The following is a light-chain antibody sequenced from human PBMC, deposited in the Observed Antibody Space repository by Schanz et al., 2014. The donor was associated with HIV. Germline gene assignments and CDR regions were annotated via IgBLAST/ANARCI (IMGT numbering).Light chain of an antibody. J-gene: IGKJ5*01. CDR2: DAS. CDR1: QSVTSRY. CDR3: QQYNDWPPIT. Sequence: EIVLTQSPGTLSLSPGERATLSCRASQSVTSRYLAWYKQKHGQAPRLLIFDASIRATGIPDRFSGSGSGTDFNLTIIRLEPEDDAVYYCQQYNDWPPITFGQGTRLEIK. V-gene: IGKV3-20*01.